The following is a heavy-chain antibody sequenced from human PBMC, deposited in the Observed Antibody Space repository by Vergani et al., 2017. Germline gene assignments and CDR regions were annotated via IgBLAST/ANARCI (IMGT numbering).Heavy chain of an antibody. CDR3: TKGSVYYHDSAGHGYDPYTGVDL. D-gene: IGHD5-12*01. CDR1: GFTFSHYS. CDR2: ISWNSGAV. J-gene: IGHJ3*01. V-gene: IGHV3-9*01. Sequence: EVQMVESGGGLVKPGGSLRLSCVASGFTFSHYSMNWVRQGPGKGLEWVSGISWNSGAVDYADSVRGRFTISRDNAKNSLFLEMNSLRFEDTAVYFCTKGSVYYHDSAGHGYDPYTGVDLWGQGTLVTVSS.